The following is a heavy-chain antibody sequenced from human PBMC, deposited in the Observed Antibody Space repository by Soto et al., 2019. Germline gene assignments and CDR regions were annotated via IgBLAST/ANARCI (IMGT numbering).Heavy chain of an antibody. V-gene: IGHV4-31*03. CDR2: IYFSGST. D-gene: IGHD6-19*01. Sequence: SETLSLTCTVSGDSISSGGYYWSWIRKHPGKGLEWIGYIYFSGSTYYNPSLKSRVTISIDTSQNQVSLKLTSVTAADTAVYYCAKEARGGTSGWYYFDNWGQGTLVTVSS. CDR1: GDSISSGGYY. J-gene: IGHJ4*02. CDR3: AKEARGGTSGWYYFDN.